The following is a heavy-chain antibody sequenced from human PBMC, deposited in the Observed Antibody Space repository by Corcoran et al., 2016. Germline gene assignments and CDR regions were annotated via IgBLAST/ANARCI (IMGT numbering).Heavy chain of an antibody. CDR2: IWYDGNKQ. J-gene: IGHJ6*02. V-gene: IGHV3-33*01. CDR1: GFNFNSYG. CDR3: AGEGARGGPSHRHYGMDV. D-gene: IGHD3-16*01. Sequence: QMQLVESGGGVVQPGRSLRLSCAASGFNFNSYGMHWVRQAPGKGLEWVAIIWYDGNKQYYADSVKGRFTISRDNSRNTVHLQMNSLRDEATAVYFCAGEGARGGPSHRHYGMDVWGQGTAVTVSS.